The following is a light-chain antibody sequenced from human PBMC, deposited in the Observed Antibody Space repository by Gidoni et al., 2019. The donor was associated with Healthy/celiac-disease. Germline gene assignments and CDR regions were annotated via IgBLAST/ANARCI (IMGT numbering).Light chain of an antibody. CDR2: AAS. V-gene: IGKV1-NL1*01. Sequence: DRQMTQSPSSLSASVGDRVTITCRASQGMSNSLAWYQQKPGNAPKLLLYAASRLESGVPSRFSGSGSGTDYTLTISSLQPEDFATYYCQQYYSTPQRTFGQGTKVEIK. J-gene: IGKJ1*01. CDR1: QGMSNS. CDR3: QQYYSTPQRT.